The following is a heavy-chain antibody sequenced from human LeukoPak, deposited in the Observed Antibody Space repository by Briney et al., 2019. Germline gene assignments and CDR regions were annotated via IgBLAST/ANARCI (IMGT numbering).Heavy chain of an antibody. V-gene: IGHV4-39*01. CDR2: IYYSGST. Sequence: SETLSLTCTVSGGSISSSSYYWGWIRQLPGKGLEWIGSIYYSGSTYYNPSLKSRVTISVDTSKNQFSLKLSSVTAADTAVYYCARYIVVVTKDDAFDIWGQGTMVTVSS. D-gene: IGHD3-22*01. J-gene: IGHJ3*02. CDR3: ARYIVVVTKDDAFDI. CDR1: GGSISSSSYY.